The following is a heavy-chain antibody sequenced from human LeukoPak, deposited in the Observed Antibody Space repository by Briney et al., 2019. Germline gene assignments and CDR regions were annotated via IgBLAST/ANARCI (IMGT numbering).Heavy chain of an antibody. Sequence: GASVKVSCKASGYTFTSYGISWVRQAPGQGLEWMGWISAYNGNTNYAQKLQGRVTMTTDTSTSTAYMELRSLRSDDTAVYYCARDPTPMVRGVIQVKKAFDIWGQGTMVTVSS. CDR2: ISAYNGNT. CDR1: GYTFTSYG. CDR3: ARDPTPMVRGVIQVKKAFDI. V-gene: IGHV1-18*01. D-gene: IGHD3-10*01. J-gene: IGHJ3*02.